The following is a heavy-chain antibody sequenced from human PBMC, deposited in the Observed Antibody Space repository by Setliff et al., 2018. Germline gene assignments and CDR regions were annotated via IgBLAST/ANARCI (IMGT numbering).Heavy chain of an antibody. CDR3: ARARNKYGAFDY. D-gene: IGHD4-17*01. CDR2: ISYDGSNK. CDR1: GFTFSSYA. J-gene: IGHJ4*02. Sequence: GGSLRLSCAASGFTFSSYAMHWVRQAPGKGLEGVAVISYDGSNKYYANSVKGRFTISRDNSKNTLYLQMNSLRAEDTAVYYCARARNKYGAFDYWGQGTLVTVSS. V-gene: IGHV3-30*04.